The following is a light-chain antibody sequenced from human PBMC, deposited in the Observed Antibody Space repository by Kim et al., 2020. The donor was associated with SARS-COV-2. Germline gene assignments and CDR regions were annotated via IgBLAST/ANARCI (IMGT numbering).Light chain of an antibody. Sequence: ASVGDRVTITCRASQSISSYLNWYQQKPGKAPKLLIYAASSLQSGVPSRLSGSGSGTDFTLTISSLQPEDFATYYCQQSYSTPWTFGQGTKVEIK. CDR1: QSISSY. CDR3: QQSYSTPWT. V-gene: IGKV1-39*01. CDR2: AAS. J-gene: IGKJ1*01.